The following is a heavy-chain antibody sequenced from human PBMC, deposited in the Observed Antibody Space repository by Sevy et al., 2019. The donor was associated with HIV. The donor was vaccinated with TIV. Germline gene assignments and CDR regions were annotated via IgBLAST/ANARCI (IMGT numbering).Heavy chain of an antibody. CDR1: GFTFSKYS. CDR2: LSFGCGEI. D-gene: IGHD2-8*01. CDR3: AREGCTKPHDY. J-gene: IGHJ4*02. Sequence: GGSLRLSCAASGFTFSKYSMSWVRQPPGKGLEWVSTLSFGCGEINYADSVKGRSTISRDNSKSSVYLQMNNLRPEDTAVYYCAREGCTKPHDYWGQGTLVTVS. V-gene: IGHV3-23*01.